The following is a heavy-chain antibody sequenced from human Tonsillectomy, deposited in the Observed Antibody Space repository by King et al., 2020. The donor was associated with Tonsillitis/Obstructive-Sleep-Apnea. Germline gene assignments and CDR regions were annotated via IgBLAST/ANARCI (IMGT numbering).Heavy chain of an antibody. D-gene: IGHD2-2*01. Sequence: HVQLVESGAEVKKPGSSVKVSCKASGGTFSSYAISWVRQAPGQGLEWMGGIIPNFGTANYAQKFQGRVTITEDESTSTAYMELSSLRSEDTAVVYCARASRSIVVVPAALSDAFDIWGQGTMVTVSS. J-gene: IGHJ3*02. CDR1: GGTFSSYA. V-gene: IGHV1-69*01. CDR2: IIPNFGTA. CDR3: ARASRSIVVVPAALSDAFDI.